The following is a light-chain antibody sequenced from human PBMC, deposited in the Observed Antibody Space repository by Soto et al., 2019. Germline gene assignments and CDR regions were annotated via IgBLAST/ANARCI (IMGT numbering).Light chain of an antibody. CDR1: QSFSSSY. J-gene: IGKJ1*01. CDR2: GAS. V-gene: IGKV3-20*01. CDR3: QQYVSSPWT. Sequence: EIVLTQSPGTLSLSPGERATLSCRASQSFSSSYLAWYQQKPGQAPRLLIYGASSGATGIPDRFSGSGSGTDFTLTISRLEPEDFAVYYCQQYVSSPWTFGKGTKVDI.